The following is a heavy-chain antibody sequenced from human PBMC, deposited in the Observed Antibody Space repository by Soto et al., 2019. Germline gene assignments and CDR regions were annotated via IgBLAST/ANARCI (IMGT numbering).Heavy chain of an antibody. CDR1: GYTFTSYG. Sequence: GASVKVSCKASGYTFTSYGISWVRQAPGQGLEWMGWISAYNGNTNYAQKLQGRVTMTTDTSTSTAYMELRSLRSDDTAVYYCVRQYSIDGNGGLCYHAFDIWGQGTMVTVSS. CDR2: ISAYNGNT. J-gene: IGHJ3*02. V-gene: IGHV1-18*01. CDR3: VRQYSIDGNGGLCYHAFDI. D-gene: IGHD2-8*02.